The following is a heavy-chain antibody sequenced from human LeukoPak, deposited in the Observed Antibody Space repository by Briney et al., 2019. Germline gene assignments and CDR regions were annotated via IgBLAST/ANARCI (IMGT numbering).Heavy chain of an antibody. D-gene: IGHD3-22*01. CDR3: AKNIAPYYYDSSGYPFGVNY. V-gene: IGHV3-23*01. CDR1: GFTFSSYA. J-gene: IGHJ4*02. CDR2: ISGSGGST. Sequence: PGGSLRLSCAASGFTFSSYAMSWVRQAPGKGLEWVSAISGSGGSTYYAESVKGRFTISRDNSKNTLYLQMNSLRAEDTAVYYCAKNIAPYYYDSSGYPFGVNYWGQGTLVTVSS.